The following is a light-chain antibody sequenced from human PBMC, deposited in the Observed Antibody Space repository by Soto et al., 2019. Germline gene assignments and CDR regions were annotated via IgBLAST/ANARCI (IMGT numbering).Light chain of an antibody. J-gene: IGKJ5*01. V-gene: IGKV1-9*01. Sequence: DIQLTQSPSFLSSSVGDRVTITCRASEGISSYLAWYQQKPGKAPKLLIYASSTLQSGVPSRFSGSGSGTEFTIAISSLQTEDVATYYCQQLTSYPITFGQGTRLEIK. CDR1: EGISSY. CDR3: QQLTSYPIT. CDR2: ASS.